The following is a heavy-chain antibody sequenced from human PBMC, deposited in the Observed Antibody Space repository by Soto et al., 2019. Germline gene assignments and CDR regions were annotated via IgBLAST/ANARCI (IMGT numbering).Heavy chain of an antibody. CDR3: ARGPLLLRGYCSGVSCYSIYFQH. V-gene: IGHV4-34*01. J-gene: IGHJ1*01. D-gene: IGHD2-15*01. CDR2: INHSGST. Sequence: QVQLQQWGAGLLKPSETLSLTCAVYGGSFSGYYWSWIRQPPGKGLEWIGEINHSGSTNYNPSLKSRVTISVDTSKNQFSLKLSSVTAAATAVYYCARGPLLLRGYCSGVSCYSIYFQHWGQGTLVTVSS. CDR1: GGSFSGYY.